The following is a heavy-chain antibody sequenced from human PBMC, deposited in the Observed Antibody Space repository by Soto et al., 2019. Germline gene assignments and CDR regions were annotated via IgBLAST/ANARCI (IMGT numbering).Heavy chain of an antibody. Sequence: QVQLVESGGGVVQPGRSLRLSCAASGFTFSSYAMHWVRQAPGKGLEWVAVISYDGSNKYYADSVKGRFTISRDNSKNTLYLQINSLRAEDTAVYYCARSRQLASYYYYGMDVWGLGTTVTVSS. V-gene: IGHV3-30-3*01. CDR1: GFTFSSYA. CDR2: ISYDGSNK. CDR3: ARSRQLASYYYYGMDV. D-gene: IGHD6-13*01. J-gene: IGHJ6*02.